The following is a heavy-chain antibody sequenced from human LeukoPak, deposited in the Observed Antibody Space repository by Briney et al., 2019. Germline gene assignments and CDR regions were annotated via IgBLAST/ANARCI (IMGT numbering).Heavy chain of an antibody. CDR3: ARQTAGYSYGH. CDR2: INHSGST. Sequence: SETLSLTCAVYGGSFSGYYWSWIRQPPGKGLEWIGEINHSGSTNYNPSLKSRVTISVDTSKNQFSLKLSSVTAADTAVYYCARQTAGYSYGHWGQGTLVTVSS. CDR1: GGSFSGYY. V-gene: IGHV4-34*01. J-gene: IGHJ4*02. D-gene: IGHD5-18*01.